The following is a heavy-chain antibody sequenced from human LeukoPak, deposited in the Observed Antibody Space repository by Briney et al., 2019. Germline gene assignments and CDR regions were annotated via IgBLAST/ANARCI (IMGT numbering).Heavy chain of an antibody. Sequence: GGSLRLSCAASGFTFSSYAMHWVRQAPGKGLEWVAVISYDGSNKYYADSVKGRFTISRDNAKNTLYLQMNSLRAEDTAVYYCARGDFYYYYYMGFWGKGTTVTVSS. CDR2: ISYDGSNK. CDR1: GFTFSSYA. CDR3: ARGDFYYYYYMGF. J-gene: IGHJ6*03. V-gene: IGHV3-30*04.